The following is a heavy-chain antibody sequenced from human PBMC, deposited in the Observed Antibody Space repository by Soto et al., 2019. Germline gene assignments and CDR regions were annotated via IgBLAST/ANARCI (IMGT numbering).Heavy chain of an antibody. CDR1: GFSLSTIGVG. D-gene: IGHD2-21*02. CDR2: TYWDDDK. J-gene: IGHJ6*02. V-gene: IGHV2-5*02. CDR3: VQSRCGGDCLQSYSSHSYYGLDV. Sequence: QITLKESGPTLVKPTQTLTLTCTFSGFSLSTIGVGVGWIRQPPGKALELLALTYWDDDKRYSPSLKSRLTVTKATSKTQVVLTMTNMDPVDTATYYCVQSRCGGDCLQSYSSHSYYGLDVWGQGTTVTVSS.